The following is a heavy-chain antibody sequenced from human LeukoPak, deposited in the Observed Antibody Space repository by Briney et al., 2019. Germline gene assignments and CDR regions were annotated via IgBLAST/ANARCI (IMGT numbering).Heavy chain of an antibody. J-gene: IGHJ4*02. V-gene: IGHV3-11*03. CDR1: GFTFSDEY. CDR3: ARSRGAGPGAYFDY. CDR2: ISNSGSYT. Sequence: GGSLRLSCAASGFTFSDEYMSWIRQAPGKGLEWVSYISNSGSYTNYADSVKGRFAISRDNAKNSLYLQMNSLRAEDTAVYYCARSRGAGPGAYFDYWGQGTLITVSS. D-gene: IGHD6-19*01.